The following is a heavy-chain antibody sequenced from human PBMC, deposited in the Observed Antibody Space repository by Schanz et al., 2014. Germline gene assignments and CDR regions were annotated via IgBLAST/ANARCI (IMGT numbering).Heavy chain of an antibody. J-gene: IGHJ4*02. CDR2: IKQDGSEK. CDR1: GFAFSVYG. CDR3: ARANYRRKINFDY. Sequence: VQMVESGGGVVQPGRSLRLSCAASGFAFSVYGMHWVRQAPGKGLEWVANIKQDGSEKYYVDAVKGRFTISRDNAKNTLYLQMNSLGADDTAVYFCARANYRRKINFDYWGRGTLVTVSS. V-gene: IGHV3-7*01. D-gene: IGHD3-10*01.